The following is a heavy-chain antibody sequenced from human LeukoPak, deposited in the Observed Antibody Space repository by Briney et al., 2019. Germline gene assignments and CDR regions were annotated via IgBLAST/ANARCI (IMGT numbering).Heavy chain of an antibody. D-gene: IGHD4-17*01. V-gene: IGHV3-30*18. J-gene: IGHJ4*02. CDR1: GFTFSSYG. CDR3: AKDGGFYGENLNY. Sequence: PGGSQTLSCAASGFTFSSYGMHWVRQAPDKGLEWVAVISYDGSSKYYADSVKGRFTISRDNSKNTLFLQMNSLRADDTAVFYCAKDGGFYGENLNYWGQGTLVTVSS. CDR2: ISYDGSSK.